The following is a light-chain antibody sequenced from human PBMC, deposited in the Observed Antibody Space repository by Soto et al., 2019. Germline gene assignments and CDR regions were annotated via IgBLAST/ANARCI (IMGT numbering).Light chain of an antibody. CDR3: QQYGSAPT. J-gene: IGKJ4*01. CDR1: QSVSSSY. Sequence: EIVLTQSPATLSLSPGERATLSCGASQSVSSSYLDWYQQKPGLAPRLLIYDASSRATGIPDRFSGSGSGTDFTLTISRLEAEDFAVYYCQQYGSAPTFGGGTKGEIK. V-gene: IGKV3D-20*01. CDR2: DAS.